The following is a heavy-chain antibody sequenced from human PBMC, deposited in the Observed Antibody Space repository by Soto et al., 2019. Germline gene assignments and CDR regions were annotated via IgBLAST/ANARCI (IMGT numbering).Heavy chain of an antibody. Sequence: GESLKISCKGSGYSFTSYWIGWVRQMPGKGLEWMGLIYPGDSDTRYSPSFQGQVTISADKSISTAYLQWSSLKASDTAIYYCARTAAAGKYYYGVDVWGQGTTVTVSS. D-gene: IGHD6-13*01. J-gene: IGHJ6*02. CDR3: ARTAAAGKYYYGVDV. CDR1: GYSFTSYW. V-gene: IGHV5-51*01. CDR2: IYPGDSDT.